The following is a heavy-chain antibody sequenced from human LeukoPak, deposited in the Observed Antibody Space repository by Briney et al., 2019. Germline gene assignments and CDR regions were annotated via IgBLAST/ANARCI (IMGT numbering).Heavy chain of an antibody. Sequence: SETLSLTCTVSGGSISSYYWSWIRQPPGKGLEWIGNIYYSGSTNYNASLKSRVTRSVDTSKNQFYLKLSSVTAADTAVYYCARGGGLGVFDIWGQGTMVTVSS. J-gene: IGHJ3*02. D-gene: IGHD3-16*01. CDR2: IYYSGST. CDR1: GGSISSYY. CDR3: ARGGGLGVFDI. V-gene: IGHV4-59*01.